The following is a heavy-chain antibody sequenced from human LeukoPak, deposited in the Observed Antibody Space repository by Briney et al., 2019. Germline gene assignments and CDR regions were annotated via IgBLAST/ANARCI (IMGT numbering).Heavy chain of an antibody. CDR3: ARDCSSGCYPDY. CDR1: GGSISSYY. Sequence: SETLSLTCTVSGGSISSYYWSWIRQPPGKGLEWIGYIYYSGSTNYNPSLKSRVTISVDTSKNQFSLKLSSVTAADTAVYYCARDCSSGCYPDYWGQGTLVTVSS. V-gene: IGHV4-59*01. J-gene: IGHJ4*02. D-gene: IGHD6-19*01. CDR2: IYYSGST.